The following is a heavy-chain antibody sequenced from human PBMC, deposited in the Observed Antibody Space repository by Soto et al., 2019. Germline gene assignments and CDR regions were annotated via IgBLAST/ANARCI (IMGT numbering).Heavy chain of an antibody. CDR1: GGSISSYY. D-gene: IGHD3-10*01. V-gene: IGHV4-59*12. J-gene: IGHJ5*02. CDR3: ARDQRGYYGSGSYWFDP. CDR2: IYYSGST. Sequence: SETLSLTCTVSGGSISSYYWSWIRQPPGKGLEWIGYIYYSGSTNYNPSLKSRVTISVDTSKNQFSLKLSSVTAADTAVYYCARDQRGYYGSGSYWFDPWGQGTLVTVSS.